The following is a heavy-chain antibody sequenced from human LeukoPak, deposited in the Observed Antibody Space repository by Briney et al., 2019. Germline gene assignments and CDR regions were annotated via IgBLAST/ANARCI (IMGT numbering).Heavy chain of an antibody. Sequence: SQTLSLTCTVSGGSISSGGYYWSWIRQHPGKGLEWIGYIYYSASTYYNPSLKSRVTISVDTSKNQLSLKLSSVTAADTAVYYCARESPDYYDREPSRRTVQHWGQGTLVTVSS. CDR2: IYYSAST. D-gene: IGHD3-22*01. CDR3: ARESPDYYDREPSRRTVQH. V-gene: IGHV4-31*03. J-gene: IGHJ1*01. CDR1: GGSISSGGYY.